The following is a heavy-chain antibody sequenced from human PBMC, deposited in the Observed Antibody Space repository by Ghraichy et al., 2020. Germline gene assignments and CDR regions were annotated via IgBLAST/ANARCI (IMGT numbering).Heavy chain of an antibody. Sequence: SETLSLTCTVSGGSISSYYWSWIRQPPGKGLEWIGYIYYSGSTNYNPSLKSRVTISVDTSKNQFSLKLSSVTAADTAVYYCARGSPPRDGDVFLDYWGQGTLVTVSS. CDR1: GGSISSYY. CDR2: IYYSGST. V-gene: IGHV4-59*01. J-gene: IGHJ4*02. CDR3: ARGSPPRDGDVFLDY. D-gene: IGHD7-27*01.